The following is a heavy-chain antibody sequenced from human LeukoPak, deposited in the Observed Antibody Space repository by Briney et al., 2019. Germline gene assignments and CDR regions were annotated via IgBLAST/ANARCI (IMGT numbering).Heavy chain of an antibody. CDR1: GFTFSSYA. CDR2: IRAGGGKT. Sequence: GGSLRLSCAASGFTFSSYAMSWVRQAPGKGLEWVSSIRAGGGKTYYADSVKGRFTISRDSSNNTLYLQMDSLRGDDAAVYYCAKERFGSGSPYYSDYWGQGTLVTVSS. J-gene: IGHJ4*02. V-gene: IGHV3-23*01. D-gene: IGHD3-10*01. CDR3: AKERFGSGSPYYSDY.